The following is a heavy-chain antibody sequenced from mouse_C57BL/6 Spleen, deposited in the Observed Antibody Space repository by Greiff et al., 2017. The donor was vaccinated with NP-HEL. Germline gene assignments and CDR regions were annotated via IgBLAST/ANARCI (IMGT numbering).Heavy chain of an antibody. J-gene: IGHJ1*03. CDR3: ARDYGSSYGYFGG. D-gene: IGHD1-1*01. Sequence: QVQLQQPGAELVRPGTSVKLSCKASGYTFTSYWMHWVKQRPGQGLEWIGVIDPSDSYTNYNQKFKGKATLTVDTSSSTAYMQLSSLTSEDSAVYYCARDYGSSYGYFGGWGTGTTVTVSS. V-gene: IGHV1-59*01. CDR2: IDPSDSYT. CDR1: GYTFTSYW.